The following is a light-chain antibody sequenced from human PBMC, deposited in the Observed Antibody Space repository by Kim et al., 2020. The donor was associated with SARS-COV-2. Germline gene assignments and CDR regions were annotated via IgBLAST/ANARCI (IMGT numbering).Light chain of an antibody. V-gene: IGLV1-47*01. CDR3: TAWDDSLSGRV. CDR2: RNN. Sequence: QLVLTQPPSASGTPGQRVTISCSGINSNYVYWYQRLPGTAPKLLIYRNNHRPSGVPDRFSGSKSGTSASLGISGLRSDDEADYFCTAWDDSLSGRV. J-gene: IGLJ3*02. CDR1: NSNY.